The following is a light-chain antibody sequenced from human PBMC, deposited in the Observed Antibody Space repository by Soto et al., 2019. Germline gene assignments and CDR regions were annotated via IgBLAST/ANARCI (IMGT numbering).Light chain of an antibody. Sequence: ETVMTQSPATLSVSPGERATLSCRASQSISSNLAWYQQRPGQAPRLLIYGASTRATGIPARFSGSGSGTEFTLNISSLQSEDFAVYYCQQYNDWPPYTFGRGTKLEI. J-gene: IGKJ2*01. CDR1: QSISSN. CDR2: GAS. V-gene: IGKV3-15*01. CDR3: QQYNDWPPYT.